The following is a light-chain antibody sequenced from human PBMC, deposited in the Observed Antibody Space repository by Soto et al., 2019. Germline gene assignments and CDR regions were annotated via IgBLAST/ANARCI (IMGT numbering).Light chain of an antibody. CDR3: QQYNNWPLT. CDR2: GAS. J-gene: IGKJ5*01. V-gene: IGKV3-15*01. Sequence: EIVLTQSPGTLSLSPGERATLSCRASQSVSNNYLAWYQQKPGQAPRLPIYGASTRATGFPARFSGSGSGTEFTLTISSLQSEDFAVYYCQQYNNWPLTFGQGTRLEI. CDR1: QSVSNN.